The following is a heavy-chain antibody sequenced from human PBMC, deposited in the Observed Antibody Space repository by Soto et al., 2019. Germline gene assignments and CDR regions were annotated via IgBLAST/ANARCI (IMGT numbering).Heavy chain of an antibody. J-gene: IGHJ6*03. CDR1: GYTFTSYG. CDR3: ARDHPVTSFGVVNYMYV. Sequence: QVQLVQSGAEVKKPGASVKVSCKASGYTFTSYGISWVRQAPGQGLEWMGWISAYNGNTNYAQKLQGRVTLTTDTSTSTAYMELRSLSSDDTAVYYCARDHPVTSFGVVNYMYVWGKGTTVNVSS. CDR2: ISAYNGNT. V-gene: IGHV1-18*01. D-gene: IGHD3-3*01.